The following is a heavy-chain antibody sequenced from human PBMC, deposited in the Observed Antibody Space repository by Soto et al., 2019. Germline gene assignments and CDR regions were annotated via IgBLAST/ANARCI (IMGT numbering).Heavy chain of an antibody. Sequence: ESGGGVVQPGRSLRLSCAASGFTFSSYAMHWVRQAPGKGLEWVAVISYDGSNKYYADSVKGRFTISRDNSKNTLYLQMNSSRAGDMAVYYCASSGPNAGEDAFDSWGQVTMVTVSS. J-gene: IGHJ3*02. CDR1: GFTFSSYA. D-gene: IGHD3-10*01. V-gene: IGHV3-30-3*01. CDR2: ISYDGSNK. CDR3: ASSGPNAGEDAFDS.